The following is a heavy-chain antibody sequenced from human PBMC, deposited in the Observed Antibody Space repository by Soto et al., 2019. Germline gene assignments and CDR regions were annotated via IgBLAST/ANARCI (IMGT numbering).Heavy chain of an antibody. Sequence: QVQLVQSGAEVKKPGASVKVSCKASGYTFTSYAMHWVRQAPGQGLQGLGWINAGNGNTKYSQKFQGRVTITRDTSASTAYMELSSLRSEDTAVYYCARGGSLYWYFDLWGRGTLVTVAS. CDR2: INAGNGNT. CDR1: GYTFTSYA. J-gene: IGHJ2*01. CDR3: ARGGSLYWYFDL. D-gene: IGHD1-26*01. V-gene: IGHV1-3*01.